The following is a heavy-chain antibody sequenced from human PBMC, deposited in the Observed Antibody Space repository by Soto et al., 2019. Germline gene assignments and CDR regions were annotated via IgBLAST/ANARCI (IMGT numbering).Heavy chain of an antibody. CDR1: GFTFSSYS. J-gene: IGHJ4*02. CDR2: ISSSSSTI. V-gene: IGHV3-48*02. D-gene: IGHD3-10*01. Sequence: PVGSLRLSGAASGFTFSSYSMNWVSQARGKGLEWVSYISSSSSTIYYADSVKGRFTISRDNAKNSLYLQMNSLRDEDTAVYYCAREGERFPPFGPFDYWGQGTLVTVSS. CDR3: AREGERFPPFGPFDY.